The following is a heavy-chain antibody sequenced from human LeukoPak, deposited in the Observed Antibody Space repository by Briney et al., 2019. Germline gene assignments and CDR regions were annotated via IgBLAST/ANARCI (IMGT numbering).Heavy chain of an antibody. CDR3: ATAIESSSGYYQGWFDP. V-gene: IGHV1-24*01. D-gene: IGHD3-22*01. CDR1: GYTLTELS. CDR2: FDPEDGET. J-gene: IGHJ5*02. Sequence: ASVKVSCKVSGYTLTELSMHWVRQAPGKGLEWMGGFDPEDGETIYAQKFQGRVTMTEDTSTDTAYMELSSLRSEDTAVYYCATAIESSSGYYQGWFDPWGQGTLVTVSS.